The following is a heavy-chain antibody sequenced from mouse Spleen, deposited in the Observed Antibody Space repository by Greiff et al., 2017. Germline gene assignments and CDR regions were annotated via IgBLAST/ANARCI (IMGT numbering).Heavy chain of an antibody. CDR3: ARMIYYDYYAWFAY. CDR2: IWSGGST. V-gene: IGHV2-2*01. CDR1: GFSLTSYG. Sequence: VQLQQSGPGLVQPSQSLSITCTVSGFSLTSYGVHWVRQSPGKGLEWLGVIWSGGSTDYNAAFISRLSISKDNSKSQVFFKMNSLQADDTAIYYCARMIYYDYYAWFAYWGQGTLVTVSA. J-gene: IGHJ3*01. D-gene: IGHD2-4*01.